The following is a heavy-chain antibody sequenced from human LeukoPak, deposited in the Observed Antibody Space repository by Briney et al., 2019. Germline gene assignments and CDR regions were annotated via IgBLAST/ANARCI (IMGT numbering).Heavy chain of an antibody. J-gene: IGHJ4*02. CDR3: ARGTGDLRIFDY. CDR2: VNTGNGDT. CDR1: GYTFITYA. V-gene: IGHV1-3*04. Sequence: ASVKVSCKASGYTFITYAMHWVRQAPGQRLEWMGWVNTGNGDTRYSQKFQDRITLTRDTSASTAYMELASLRSEDTAVYYCARGTGDLRIFDYGGQGPLVTVP. D-gene: IGHD3-16*01.